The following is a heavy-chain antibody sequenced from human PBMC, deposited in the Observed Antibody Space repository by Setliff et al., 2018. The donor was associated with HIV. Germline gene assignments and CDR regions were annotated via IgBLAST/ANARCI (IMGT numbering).Heavy chain of an antibody. CDR3: ARSPRIGVAGEFEY. J-gene: IGHJ4*02. Sequence: SETLSLTCTVSGDSISSYSWNWIRQPPGKGLEWIGYIYSSASTSYNPSLKSRVTISVDTSKNQFSLKLSSVTAADTAVYYCARSPRIGVAGEFEYWGQGTLVTVSS. D-gene: IGHD6-19*01. CDR1: GDSISSYS. V-gene: IGHV4-4*09. CDR2: IYSSAST.